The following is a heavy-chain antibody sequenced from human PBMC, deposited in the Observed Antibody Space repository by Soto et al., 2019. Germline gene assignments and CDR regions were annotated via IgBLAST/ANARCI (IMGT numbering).Heavy chain of an antibody. D-gene: IGHD1-1*01. CDR2: ISGSGAST. Sequence: EVQLLESGGGLVQPGGSLRLSCAASGFTFSSYAMSWVRQAPGKGLEWVSAISGSGASTYYADSVKGRFTISRDNSENTMYVQMNSLRAEDTALYYCAKDERSNWNTGHYNDAFDIWGQGTMVTVSS. CDR1: GFTFSSYA. V-gene: IGHV3-23*01. CDR3: AKDERSNWNTGHYNDAFDI. J-gene: IGHJ3*02.